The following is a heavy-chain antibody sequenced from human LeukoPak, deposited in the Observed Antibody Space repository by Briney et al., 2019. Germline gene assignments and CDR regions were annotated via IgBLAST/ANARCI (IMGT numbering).Heavy chain of an antibody. V-gene: IGHV3-53*04. J-gene: IGHJ4*02. CDR3: ARLYGTFLEWSPYFDY. CDR1: GFTVSSNF. Sequence: GGSLRLSCEASGFTVSSNFMSWVRQAPGKGLEWVSVIYSGGSTYYADSVKGRFTISRHNSKNTLYLQMNSLRAEDTAVYYCARLYGTFLEWSPYFDYWGQGTLVTVSS. D-gene: IGHD3-3*01. CDR2: IYSGGST.